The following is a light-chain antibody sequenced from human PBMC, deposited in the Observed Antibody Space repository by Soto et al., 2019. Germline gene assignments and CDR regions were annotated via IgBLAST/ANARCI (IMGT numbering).Light chain of an antibody. Sequence: QAVVTQSPSASASLGASVKLTCTLSSGHNSNAIAWHQQQPEKGPRFLMKVNSDGSHSKGDGIPDRFSGSSSGAERYLTIASLQSEDEAEYYCQAWGTGIRVFGGGTKLTVL. CDR2: VNSDGSH. J-gene: IGLJ2*01. CDR1: SGHNSNA. CDR3: QAWGTGIRV. V-gene: IGLV4-69*01.